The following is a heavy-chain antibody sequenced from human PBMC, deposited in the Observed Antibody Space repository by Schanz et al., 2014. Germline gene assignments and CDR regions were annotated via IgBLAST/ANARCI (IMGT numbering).Heavy chain of an antibody. CDR2: MYINSGST. CDR3: ARAGCRDGYNLAVGV. V-gene: IGHV3-66*01. J-gene: IGHJ3*01. D-gene: IGHD2-21*01. Sequence: EVQLVESGGGLVQPGGSLRLSCAASGFTVNTNYMSWVRQAPGKGLEWISSMYINSGSTQYADFLKGRFIISRDRSKNTVCIQMSSLRSEDTAVYFCARAGCRDGYNLAVGVWGQGTLVTVSS. CDR1: GFTVNTNY.